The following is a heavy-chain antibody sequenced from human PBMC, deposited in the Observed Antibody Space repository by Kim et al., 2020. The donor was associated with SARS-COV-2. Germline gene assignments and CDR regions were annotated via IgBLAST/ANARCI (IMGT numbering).Heavy chain of an antibody. CDR2: ISAYNGNT. Sequence: ASVKVSCKASGYTFTSYGISWVRQAPGQGLEWMGWISAYNGNTNYAQKLQGRVTMTTDTSTSTAYMELRSLRSDDTAVYYCARGTLWGGVGYYGMDVWGQGTTVTVSS. J-gene: IGHJ6*02. CDR1: GYTFTSYG. V-gene: IGHV1-18*04. D-gene: IGHD2-21*01. CDR3: ARGTLWGGVGYYGMDV.